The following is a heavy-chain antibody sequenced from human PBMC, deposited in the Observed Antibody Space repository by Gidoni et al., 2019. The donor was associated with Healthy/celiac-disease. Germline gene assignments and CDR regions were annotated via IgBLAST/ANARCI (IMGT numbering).Heavy chain of an antibody. D-gene: IGHD5-18*01. CDR1: GFTFSDHY. CDR2: TRNKANSYTT. J-gene: IGHJ4*02. V-gene: IGHV3-72*01. CDR3: ARGRDGYSI. Sequence: EVQLVESGGGLVQPGGSLRLSCAASGFTFSDHYMDWVRQAPGKGLEWVGRTRNKANSYTTEYAASVKGRFTISRDDSKNSLYLQMNSLKTEDTAVYYCARGRDGYSIWGQGTLVTVSS.